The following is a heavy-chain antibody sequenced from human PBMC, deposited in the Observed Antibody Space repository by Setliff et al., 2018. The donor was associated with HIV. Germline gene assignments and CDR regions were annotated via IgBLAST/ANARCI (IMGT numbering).Heavy chain of an antibody. D-gene: IGHD3-10*01. CDR1: GDSVTSGGYY. J-gene: IGHJ5*02. CDR2: IYYSGRT. Sequence: SETLSLTCTVSGDSVTSGGYYWNWIRQRPGKGLEWIGYIYYSGRTNYNPSLKSRLTISVDTSKNQFSLKLSSVTAADTAIYYCAREGVGGWLDPWGQGTLVTVSS. V-gene: IGHV4-31*02. CDR3: AREGVGGWLDP.